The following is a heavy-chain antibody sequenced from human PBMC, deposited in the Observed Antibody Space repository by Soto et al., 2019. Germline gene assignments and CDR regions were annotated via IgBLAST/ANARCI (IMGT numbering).Heavy chain of an antibody. Sequence: ETLSLTCTVSGGSISSSSYYWGWIRQPPGKGLEWIGSIYYSGSTYYNPSLKSRVTISVDTSKNQFSLKLSSVTAADTAVYYGARRTLVHAFDFWCQGTMVTVSS. D-gene: IGHD2-8*02. CDR2: IYYSGST. CDR1: GGSISSSSYY. V-gene: IGHV4-39*01. CDR3: ARRTLVHAFDF. J-gene: IGHJ3*01.